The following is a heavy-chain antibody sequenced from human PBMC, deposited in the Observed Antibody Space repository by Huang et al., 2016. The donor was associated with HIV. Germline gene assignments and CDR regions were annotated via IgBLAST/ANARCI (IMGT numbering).Heavy chain of an antibody. J-gene: IGHJ4*02. V-gene: IGHV5-51*01. CDR2: IYPGDADT. CDR1: GYSFTSYW. Sequence: EVQLVQSGAEVKKPGESLKISCKGSGYSFTSYWIGWVRQMPGKGMEWMGTIYPGDADTRDSPSFQGQVTISADKSISTAYLQCSSLKASDTAMYYCARLSTTWYFDYWGQGTLVTVSS. CDR3: ARLSTTWYFDY. D-gene: IGHD1-1*01.